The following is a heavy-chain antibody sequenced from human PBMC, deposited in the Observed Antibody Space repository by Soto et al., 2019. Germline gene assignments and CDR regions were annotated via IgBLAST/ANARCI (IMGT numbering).Heavy chain of an antibody. Sequence: SETLSLTCTVSGGSISSSSSYWGWLRQPPGKELEWIGTISYSESTYYKPSLKSRVTISVGTSKNQFSLRLTSVTAADTSVYYCARQHNDDFWSGYINWFDPWGQGILVTVSS. CDR2: ISYSEST. J-gene: IGHJ5*02. V-gene: IGHV4-39*01. D-gene: IGHD3-3*01. CDR1: GGSISSSSSY. CDR3: ARQHNDDFWSGYINWFDP.